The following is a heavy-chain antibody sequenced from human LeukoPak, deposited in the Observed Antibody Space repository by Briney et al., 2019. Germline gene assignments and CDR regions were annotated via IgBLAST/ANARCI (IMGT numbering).Heavy chain of an antibody. CDR2: INQDGSEK. V-gene: IGHV3-7*01. J-gene: IGHJ4*02. CDR1: GFTFSTYW. CDR3: ARGWWELLG. D-gene: IGHD1-26*01. Sequence: GGSLRLSCAASGFTFSTYWVTWVRQAPGKGLEWVANINQDGSEKYYVDSVKGRFTISRDNAKNSLYLQMNSLRAEDTAVYYCARGWWELLGWGQGTLVTVSS.